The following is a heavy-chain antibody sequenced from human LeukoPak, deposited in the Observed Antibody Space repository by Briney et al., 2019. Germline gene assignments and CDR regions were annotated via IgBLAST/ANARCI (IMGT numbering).Heavy chain of an antibody. Sequence: SETLSLTCTVSGGSISSSSYYWGWIRQPPGKGLEWIGSIYYSGSTYYNPSLKSRVTISVDTSKNQFSLKLSSVTAADTAVYYCARHERYRTVYWGQGTLVTLSS. CDR3: ARHERYRTVY. V-gene: IGHV4-39*01. CDR2: IYYSGST. D-gene: IGHD1-1*01. CDR1: GGSISSSSYY. J-gene: IGHJ4*02.